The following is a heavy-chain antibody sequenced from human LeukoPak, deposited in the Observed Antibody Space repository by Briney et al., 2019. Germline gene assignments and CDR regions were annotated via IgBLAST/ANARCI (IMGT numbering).Heavy chain of an antibody. CDR2: IRSKAYGGTT. V-gene: IGHV3-49*03. CDR3: TRGESGSWPYCMDV. Sequence: PGGSLRLSCTASGFTFGDYAMSWFRQAPGKGLEWVGFIRSKAYGGTTEYAASVKGRFTISRDDSKSIAYLQMNSLKTEDTAVYYCTRGESGSWPYCMDVWGKGTTVTVSS. J-gene: IGHJ6*03. D-gene: IGHD1-26*01. CDR1: GFTFGDYA.